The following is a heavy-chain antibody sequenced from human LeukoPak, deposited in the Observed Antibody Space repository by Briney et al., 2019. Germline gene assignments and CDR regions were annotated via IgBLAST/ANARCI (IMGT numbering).Heavy chain of an antibody. J-gene: IGHJ6*02. Sequence: GGSLRLSCVVSGFTFTNYVVHWFRQAPGKGLEWVTLVSSDGGIKYYADSVKGRFTISRDNAKNSLYLQMNSLRAEDTAVYYCARVGILGYCSGGSCYWHGMDVWGQGTTVTVSS. V-gene: IGHV3-30-3*01. CDR1: GFTFTNYV. CDR3: ARVGILGYCSGGSCYWHGMDV. D-gene: IGHD2-15*01. CDR2: VSSDGGIK.